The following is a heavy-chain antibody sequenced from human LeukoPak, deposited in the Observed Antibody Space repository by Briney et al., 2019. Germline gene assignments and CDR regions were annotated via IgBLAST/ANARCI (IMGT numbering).Heavy chain of an antibody. J-gene: IGHJ5*02. CDR1: GVXLSPYG. Sequence: GGSLRLSCAASGVXLSPYGIHWVRQAPGKGLEWVAVISYEGGTQHYADSVKGRFIISRDNPRNTLHLQMNILRTEDTAVYYCAKEGTPQVSTWYDLWGQGTQVIVSS. CDR2: ISYEGGTQ. CDR3: AKEGTPQVSTWYDL. V-gene: IGHV3-30*18. D-gene: IGHD3-10*01.